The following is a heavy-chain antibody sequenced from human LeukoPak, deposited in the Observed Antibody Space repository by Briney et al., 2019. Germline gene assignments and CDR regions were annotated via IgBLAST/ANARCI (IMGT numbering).Heavy chain of an antibody. V-gene: IGHV1-69*04. CDR3: ARVQGVAAREDY. Sequence: SVKVSCKASGGTFSSYAISWVRQAPGQGLEWMGRIIPILGIANYAQKFQGRVTITADKSTSTAYMELSSLRSEDTAVYYCARVQGVAAREDYWGQGTLVTVSS. D-gene: IGHD6-6*01. CDR1: GGTFSSYA. J-gene: IGHJ4*02. CDR2: IIPILGIA.